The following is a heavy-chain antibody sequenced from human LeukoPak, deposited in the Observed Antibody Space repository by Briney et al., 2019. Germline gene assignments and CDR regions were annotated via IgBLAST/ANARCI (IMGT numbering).Heavy chain of an antibody. CDR3: ARGPPPYSGSYWYFDL. V-gene: IGHV4-59*01. D-gene: IGHD1-26*01. Sequence: SETLSLTCTVSGGSISSYCWSWIRQPPGKGLEWIGYIYYSGSTNYNPSLKSRVTISVDTSKNQFSLKLSSVTAADTAVYYCARGPPPYSGSYWYFDLWGRGTLVTVSS. J-gene: IGHJ2*01. CDR1: GGSISSYC. CDR2: IYYSGST.